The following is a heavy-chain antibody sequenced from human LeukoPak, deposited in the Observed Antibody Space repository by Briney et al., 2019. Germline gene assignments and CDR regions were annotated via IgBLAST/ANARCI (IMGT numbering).Heavy chain of an antibody. J-gene: IGHJ6*02. Sequence: PGRSLRLSCAASGFTFSSYGMHWVRQAPGKGLEWVAVISYDGSNKYYADSVKGRFTISRDNSKNTLYLQMNSLRAEDTAVYYCAKDWAGEYYYYYYGMDVWGQGTTVTVSS. CDR2: ISYDGSNK. CDR1: GFTFSSYG. V-gene: IGHV3-30*18. CDR3: AKDWAGEYYYYYYGMDV. D-gene: IGHD6-19*01.